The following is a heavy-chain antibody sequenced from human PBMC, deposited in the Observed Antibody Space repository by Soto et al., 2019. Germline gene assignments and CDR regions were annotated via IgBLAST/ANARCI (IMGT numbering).Heavy chain of an antibody. CDR3: AKVGGKLALRGYFDP. Sequence: EVQLVESGGGLVQPGRSLRLSCAASGFTFEEYTMHWVRQVPGKGLEWVSGISWNSGSIGYADSVKGRFTISRDNAKKSLFLLMNSLRAEDTALYYCAKVGGKLALRGYFDPWGQGTLVTVSS. J-gene: IGHJ4*02. CDR1: GFTFEEYT. V-gene: IGHV3-9*01. D-gene: IGHD1-26*01. CDR2: ISWNSGSI.